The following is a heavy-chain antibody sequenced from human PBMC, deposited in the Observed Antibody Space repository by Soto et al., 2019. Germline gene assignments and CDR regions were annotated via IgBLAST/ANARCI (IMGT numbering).Heavy chain of an antibody. Sequence: SETLSLTCTVSGCSISSYYWSWIRQPPGKGLEWIGYIYYSGSTNYNPSLKSRVTISVDTSKNQFSLKLSSVTAADTAVYYCARDFVGRHPHISFPHLNYYYYYMDVWGKGTTVTVSS. J-gene: IGHJ6*03. V-gene: IGHV4-59*01. CDR3: ARDFVGRHPHISFPHLNYYYYYMDV. D-gene: IGHD2-21*01. CDR2: IYYSGST. CDR1: GCSISSYY.